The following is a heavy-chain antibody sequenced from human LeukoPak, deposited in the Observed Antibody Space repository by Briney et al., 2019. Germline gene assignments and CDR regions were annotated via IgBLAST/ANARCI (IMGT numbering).Heavy chain of an antibody. Sequence: SQTLPLTCATSGDSVSSNSVTWNWIRQSPSRGLEWLGRTYYRSTWYNDYAVSVRGRVTVNPDTSKNQFSLHLNSVTPEDTAVYYCARRLTQYDCFDPWGQGILATVSS. CDR3: ARRLTQYDCFDP. CDR1: GDSVSSNSVT. D-gene: IGHD2-2*01. V-gene: IGHV6-1*01. CDR2: TYYRSTWYN. J-gene: IGHJ5*02.